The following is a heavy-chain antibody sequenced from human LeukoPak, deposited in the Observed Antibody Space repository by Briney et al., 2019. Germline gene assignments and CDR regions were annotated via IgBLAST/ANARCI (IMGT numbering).Heavy chain of an antibody. Sequence: SETLPLTCAVYGGSFSGYYWGWIRQPPGKGLEWIGEINHSGSTNHNPSLKSRVTISVDTSKNQFSLKLSSVTAADTAAYYCARGRIVVVTAIRPEAFDIWGQGTMVSVSS. CDR1: GGSFSGYY. J-gene: IGHJ3*02. CDR2: INHSGST. CDR3: ARGRIVVVTAIRPEAFDI. D-gene: IGHD2-21*02. V-gene: IGHV4-34*01.